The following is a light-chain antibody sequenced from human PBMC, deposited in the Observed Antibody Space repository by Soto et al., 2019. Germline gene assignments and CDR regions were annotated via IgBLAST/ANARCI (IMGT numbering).Light chain of an antibody. CDR2: STT. CDR3: TTWDDSLSGFVV. V-gene: IGLV1-44*01. Sequence: QSVLTQPPSASGTPGQRVTISCSGSSSNIGRNTVNWYQQLPGTAPKLLIYSTTQRPSGVPDRFSGSKSGTSASLAISGLQSEDEADYYCTTWDDSLSGFVVFGGGTKLTVL. CDR1: SSNIGRNT. J-gene: IGLJ2*01.